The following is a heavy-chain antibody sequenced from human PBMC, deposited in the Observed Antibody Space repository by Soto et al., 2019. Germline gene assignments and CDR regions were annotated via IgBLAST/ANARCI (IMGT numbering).Heavy chain of an antibody. CDR1: GYTFTSYA. Sequence: ASVKVSCKASGYTFTSYAMHWVRQAPGQRLEWMGWINAGNGNTKYSQKFQGRVTITRNTSISTAYMELSSLRAEDTAVYYCTKRSPLVAASLSYFDYWGQGTLVTVSS. V-gene: IGHV1-3*01. J-gene: IGHJ4*02. CDR2: INAGNGNT. D-gene: IGHD5-12*01. CDR3: TKRSPLVAASLSYFDY.